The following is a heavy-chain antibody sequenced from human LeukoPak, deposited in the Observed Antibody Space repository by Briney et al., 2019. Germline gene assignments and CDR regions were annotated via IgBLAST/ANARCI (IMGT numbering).Heavy chain of an antibody. CDR3: ARLVENYGDYVWFDP. J-gene: IGHJ5*02. V-gene: IGHV4-59*08. CDR2: IYYSGST. CDR1: GGSISSYY. D-gene: IGHD4-17*01. Sequence: PSETLSLTCTVSGGSISSYYGSWIRQPPGKGLEWIGYIYYSGSTNYNPSLKSRVTISVDTSKNQFSLKLGSVTAADTAVYYCARLVENYGDYVWFDPWGQGTLVTVSS.